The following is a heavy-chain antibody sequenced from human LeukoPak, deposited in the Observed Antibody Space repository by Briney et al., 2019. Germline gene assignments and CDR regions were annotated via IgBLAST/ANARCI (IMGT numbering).Heavy chain of an antibody. CDR2: IKQDGSEK. CDR1: GFAFSGYS. V-gene: IGHV3-7*03. CDR3: ARDRGFRYGFDY. Sequence: GGSLRLSCAVSGFAFSGYSMSWVRQAPGKGLEWVANIKQDGSEKYYVDSVKGRFTISRDNAKNSLYLQMDSLRAEDTAVYYCARDRGFRYGFDYWGQGTLVTVSS. J-gene: IGHJ4*02. D-gene: IGHD4-17*01.